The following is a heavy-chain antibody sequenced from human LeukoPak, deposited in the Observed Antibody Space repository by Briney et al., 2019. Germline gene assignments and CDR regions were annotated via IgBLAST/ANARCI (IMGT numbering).Heavy chain of an antibody. CDR2: INPNSGT. CDR3: AREEQHQRGRHFEY. CDR1: GYTFSGYY. Sequence: ASVKVSCKASGYTFSGYYIHWVRQGPGQGLEWMGWINPNSGTNYAQNFQGRVTMTRDTSISTAYMELSRLRSDDTAVYYCAREEQHQRGRHFEYWGQGTLVTVSS. V-gene: IGHV1-2*02. D-gene: IGHD6-13*01. J-gene: IGHJ4*02.